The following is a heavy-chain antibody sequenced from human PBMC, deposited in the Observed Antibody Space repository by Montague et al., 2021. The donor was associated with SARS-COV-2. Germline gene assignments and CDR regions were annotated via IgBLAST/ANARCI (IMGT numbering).Heavy chain of an antibody. CDR2: VNQSGTT. D-gene: IGHD2-2*01. J-gene: IGHJ3*02. V-gene: IGHV4-34*01. CDR1: GGSFSNYY. Sequence: SETLSLTCALSGGSFSNYYWSWIRQPPGKGLEWIGEVNQSGTTIYNPSVKSGVTISEDASKNQCYLRLNSVTAADAAVYYCARVRRPVVVPGAGPAGRAFDIWGQGTMVTVSS. CDR3: ARVRRPVVVPGAGPAGRAFDI.